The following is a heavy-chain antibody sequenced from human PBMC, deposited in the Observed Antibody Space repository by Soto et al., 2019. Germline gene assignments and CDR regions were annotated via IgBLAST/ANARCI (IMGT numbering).Heavy chain of an antibody. D-gene: IGHD4-4*01. J-gene: IGHJ4*02. CDR1: GFTFSSYE. CDR3: ARDSYYSRTIDY. CDR2: ISSSGSTI. V-gene: IGHV3-48*03. Sequence: GGSLRLSCAASGFTFSSYEMNWVRQAPGKGLEWVSYISSSGSTIYYADSVKGRFTISRDNAKNSLYLQMNSLRAEDTAVYYCARDSYYSRTIDYWGQGTLVTVSS.